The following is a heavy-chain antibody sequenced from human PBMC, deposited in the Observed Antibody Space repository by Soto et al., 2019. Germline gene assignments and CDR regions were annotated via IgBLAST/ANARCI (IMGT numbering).Heavy chain of an antibody. CDR1: GGSISSGGYY. V-gene: IGHV4-31*03. D-gene: IGHD2-2*01. J-gene: IGHJ6*01. CDR3: ARRDVVVPAAMGRYYFGMDV. Sequence: PSETLSLTCTVSGGSISSGGYYWSWIRQHPGKGLEWIGYIYYSGSTYYNPSLKSRVTISVDTSKNQFSLKLSSVTAADTAVYYCARRDVVVPAAMGRYYFGMDVWGQGTMVTVSS. CDR2: IYYSGST.